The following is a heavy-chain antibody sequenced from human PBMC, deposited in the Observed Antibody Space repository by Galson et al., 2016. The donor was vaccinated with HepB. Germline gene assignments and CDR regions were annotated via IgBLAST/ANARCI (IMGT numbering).Heavy chain of an antibody. CDR1: GYTFINYA. V-gene: IGHV1-3*04. D-gene: IGHD5-24*01. CDR3: VRRQKGDASKPFDP. CDR2: PNTGTGDT. Sequence: SVKVSCKASGYTFINYAIHWVRQAPGQRLEWMGWPNTGTGDTKYSQSFQDRVTIPGDTSATTAYLELSSLTSEDTAVYDCVRRQKGDASKPFDPWGQGTLVTVSS. J-gene: IGHJ5*02.